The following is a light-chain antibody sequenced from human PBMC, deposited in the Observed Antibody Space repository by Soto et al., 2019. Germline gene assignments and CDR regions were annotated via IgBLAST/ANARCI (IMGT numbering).Light chain of an antibody. CDR2: DAS. V-gene: IGKV3-11*01. Sequence: EIVLTQSPATLSLSPGERATLSCRASQSVSSYLAWYQQKPGQAPRLLIYDASNRATGIPARFSGSGSGTDFPLTISSLEPEDFAVYYCQQRSNWPFITFGQGTRLEIK. CDR1: QSVSSY. J-gene: IGKJ5*01. CDR3: QQRSNWPFIT.